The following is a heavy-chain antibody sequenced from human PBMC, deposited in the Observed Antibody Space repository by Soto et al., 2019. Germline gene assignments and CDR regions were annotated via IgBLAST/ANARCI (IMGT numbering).Heavy chain of an antibody. CDR2: IWYDGSNK. V-gene: IGHV3-33*01. D-gene: IGHD4-17*01. Sequence: GGSLRLSCAASGFTFSSYGMHWVRQAPGKGLEWVAVIWYDGSNKYYADIVKGRFTISRDNSKNMLYLQMNSLRAEDTAVYYCARDVMKDYGDYDESGWFDPWGQGTLVTVSS. CDR3: ARDVMKDYGDYDESGWFDP. CDR1: GFTFSSYG. J-gene: IGHJ5*02.